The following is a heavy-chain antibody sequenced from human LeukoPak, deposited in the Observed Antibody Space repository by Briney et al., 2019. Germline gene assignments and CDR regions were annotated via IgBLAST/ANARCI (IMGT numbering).Heavy chain of an antibody. J-gene: IGHJ4*02. D-gene: IGHD6-6*01. CDR2: INPNTGGT. Sequence: ASVKVSCKASGYTFTGFYMHWVRQAPGQGFEWMGWINPNTGGTNYAQKFQGRVTMTRDTPISTAYMELSGLTSDDTANYYCASYPRYSSSPPFDYWGQGTLVTVSS. CDR1: GYTFTGFY. V-gene: IGHV1-2*02. CDR3: ASYPRYSSSPPFDY.